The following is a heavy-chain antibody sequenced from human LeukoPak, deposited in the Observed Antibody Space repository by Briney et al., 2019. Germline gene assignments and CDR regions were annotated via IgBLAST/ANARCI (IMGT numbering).Heavy chain of an antibody. CDR3: AREGAGSYLNYYYGMDV. CDR1: GGSISSGGYH. Sequence: SQTLSLTCTVSGGSISSGGYHWSWIRQHPGKGLEWIGYIYYSGSTYYNPSLKSRITISVDTSKNQFSLKLSSVTAADTAVYYCAREGAGSYLNYYYGMDVWGQGTTVTVSS. J-gene: IGHJ6*02. D-gene: IGHD1-26*01. V-gene: IGHV4-31*03. CDR2: IYYSGST.